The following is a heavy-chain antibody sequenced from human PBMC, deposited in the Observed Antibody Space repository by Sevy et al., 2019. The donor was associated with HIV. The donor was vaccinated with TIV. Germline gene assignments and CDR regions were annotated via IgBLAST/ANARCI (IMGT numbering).Heavy chain of an antibody. J-gene: IGHJ4*02. V-gene: IGHV4-30-2*01. CDR1: GGSLSSGAYS. CDR3: ARVSGNSEWGYYFDS. CDR2: LYHSGST. D-gene: IGHD2-15*01. Sequence: SETLSLTCAVSGGSLSSGAYSWSWIRQPPGKGLEWIGCLYHSGSTYYNPSLKSRVTISVDRSKNQFSLKLSSVTAADTAVYYCARVSGNSEWGYYFDSWGQGPLVTVSS.